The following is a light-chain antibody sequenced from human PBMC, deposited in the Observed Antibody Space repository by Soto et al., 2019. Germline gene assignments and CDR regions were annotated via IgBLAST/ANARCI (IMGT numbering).Light chain of an antibody. J-gene: IGLJ2*01. Sequence: QPVLTQPPSASGTPGQRGTISCSGSSSNIGSNTVNWYQQLPGTAPKLLIYSNNQRPSGVPDRFYGSKSGTSASLAISGLQSEDEAAYYCAAWDDSLNGHVVFGGGTKVTVL. CDR3: AAWDDSLNGHVV. V-gene: IGLV1-44*01. CDR2: SNN. CDR1: SSNIGSNT.